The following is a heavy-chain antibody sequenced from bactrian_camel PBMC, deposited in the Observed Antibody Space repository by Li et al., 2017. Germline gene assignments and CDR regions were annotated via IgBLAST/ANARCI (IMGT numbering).Heavy chain of an antibody. D-gene: IGHD1*01. CDR2: IYSGGST. V-gene: IGHV3S10*01. CDR1: GFSFSDYA. Sequence: VQLVESGGGLVQPGESLRLSCAASGFSFSDYALSWVRQAPGKGPEWLCGIYSGGSTGYKDPVKGRFTISRDNAKNTVYLQMNSLKPEDTAVYYCVRDYDGPARSYGMDYWGEGTQVTVS. J-gene: IGHJ7*01.